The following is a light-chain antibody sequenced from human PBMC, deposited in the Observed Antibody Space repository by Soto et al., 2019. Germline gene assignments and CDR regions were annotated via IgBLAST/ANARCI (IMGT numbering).Light chain of an antibody. CDR2: DAS. CDR1: QSISSY. CDR3: QQRSNWPST. Sequence: EIVLTQSPATLSLSPGERAALSCRASQSISSYLAWYQQKPGQAPRLLIYDASKRATGIPARFSGSGSGTDFTLTISSLEPEDFAVYFCQQRSNWPSTFGGGTKVEIK. J-gene: IGKJ4*01. V-gene: IGKV3-11*01.